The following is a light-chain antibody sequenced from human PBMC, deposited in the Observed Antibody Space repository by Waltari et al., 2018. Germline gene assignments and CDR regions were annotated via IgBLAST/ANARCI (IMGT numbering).Light chain of an antibody. V-gene: IGLV3-21*02. Sequence: SYVPTQPPSVSVAPGQTAKITCGGSNIGSRGVYWYQQKPGQAPVLVIYDESDRPSGIPDRFSGSNSGSTATLTISRVEAGDEADYYCQVWDGTNDHPYVVFGGGTKLTVL. CDR2: DES. CDR3: QVWDGTNDHPYVV. J-gene: IGLJ2*01. CDR1: NIGSRG.